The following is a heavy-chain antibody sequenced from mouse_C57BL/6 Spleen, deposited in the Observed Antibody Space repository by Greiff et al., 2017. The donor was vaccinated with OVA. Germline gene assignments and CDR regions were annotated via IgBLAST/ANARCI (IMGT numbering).Heavy chain of an antibody. CDR2: ISSGGDYI. J-gene: IGHJ4*01. CDR3: TRAPGGSYAMDY. CDR1: GFTFSSYA. V-gene: IGHV5-9-1*02. Sequence: EVTLVESGEGLVKPGGSLKLSCAASGFTFSSYAMSWVRQTPEKRLEWVAYISSGGDYIYYADTVKGRFTISRDNARNTLYLQMSSLKSEDTAMYYCTRAPGGSYAMDYWGQGTSVTVSS.